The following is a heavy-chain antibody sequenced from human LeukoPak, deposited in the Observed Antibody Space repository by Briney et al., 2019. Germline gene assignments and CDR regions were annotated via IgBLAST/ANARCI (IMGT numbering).Heavy chain of an antibody. J-gene: IGHJ3*02. CDR1: GFTFSSYE. V-gene: IGHV3-48*03. Sequence: PGGSLRLSCAASGFTFSSYEMNWVRQAPGKGLEWVSYISSSGSTIYYADSVKGRFTISRDNAKNSLYLQMNSLRAEDTAAYYCARANLRAYCGGDCPDAFDIWGQGTMVTVSS. D-gene: IGHD2-21*02. CDR3: ARANLRAYCGGDCPDAFDI. CDR2: ISSSGSTI.